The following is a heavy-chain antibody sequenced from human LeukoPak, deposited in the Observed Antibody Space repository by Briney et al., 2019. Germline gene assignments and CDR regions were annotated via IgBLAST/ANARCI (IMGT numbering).Heavy chain of an antibody. V-gene: IGHV3-30*02. CDR1: GFIFNTYD. CDR3: AKPSGSAFDF. CDR2: IRSDGSHQ. D-gene: IGHD1-26*01. Sequence: GGSLRLSCGASGFIFNTYDMHWVRQAPGKGLEWVSFIRSDGSHQFYVDSVKGRLTISRDNAKNTVFLQMNSLRVEDTAVYYCAKPSGSAFDFWGQGTLVTVSS. J-gene: IGHJ4*02.